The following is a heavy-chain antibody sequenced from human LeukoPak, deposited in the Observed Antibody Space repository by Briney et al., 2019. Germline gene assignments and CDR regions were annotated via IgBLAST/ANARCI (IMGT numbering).Heavy chain of an antibody. Sequence: GGSLGLSCAASGFTFGDHIMNWVRQLPGKRLEWVAYVSGSGSTVYYADSVKGRFTVSRNNGKSSLYLQMNSLRVEDTALYYCVRQFASWGQGTLVTVSS. V-gene: IGHV3-48*01. CDR2: VSGSGSTV. CDR3: VRQFAS. CDR1: GFTFGDHI. J-gene: IGHJ4*02.